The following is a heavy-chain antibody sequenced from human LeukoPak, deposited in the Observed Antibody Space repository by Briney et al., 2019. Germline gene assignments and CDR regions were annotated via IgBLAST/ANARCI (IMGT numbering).Heavy chain of an antibody. CDR1: GFTFSSYG. CDR3: AKVLWDISSSEY. CDR2: IRYDGSNK. Sequence: PGGSLRLSCAASGFTFSSYGMHWVRQAPGKGLEWVAFIRYDGSNKYYADSVKGRFTISRDNSKNTLYLQMNSLRAEDTAVYYCAKVLWDISSSEYWGQGTLVTVSS. V-gene: IGHV3-30*02. D-gene: IGHD6-6*01. J-gene: IGHJ4*02.